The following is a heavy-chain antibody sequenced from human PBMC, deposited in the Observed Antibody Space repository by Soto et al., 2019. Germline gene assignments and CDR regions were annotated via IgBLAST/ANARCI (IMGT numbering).Heavy chain of an antibody. V-gene: IGHV3-74*01. CDR2: IDPYETGI. J-gene: IGHJ4*02. D-gene: IGHD2-15*01. Sequence: PGGSLRLSCAGSGFTFGDSYMSWVRQAPGKGLVWVSRIDPYETGINYADSVKGRFTISRDNAKNTLYLQMNSLRAEDTAVYYCTRDTFGGRDSWGQGTLVTVSS. CDR3: TRDTFGGRDS. CDR1: GFTFGDSY.